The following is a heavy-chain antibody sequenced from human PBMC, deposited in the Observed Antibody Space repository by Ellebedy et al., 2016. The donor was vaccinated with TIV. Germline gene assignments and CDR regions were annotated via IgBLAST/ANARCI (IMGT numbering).Heavy chain of an antibody. J-gene: IGHJ4*02. CDR2: FSYNGRT. D-gene: IGHD6-19*01. CDR1: GDSSSTSY. V-gene: IGHV4-59*01. Sequence: MPSEALSLTCNVSGDSSSTSYWTWIRQPPGKGLEWIGYFSYNGRTNYNPSLKSRVTMSVDTSRGQFSLRLNSVTAADTAVYYCARSGGWYTPYDYWGQGTLVTVSS. CDR3: ARSGGWYTPYDY.